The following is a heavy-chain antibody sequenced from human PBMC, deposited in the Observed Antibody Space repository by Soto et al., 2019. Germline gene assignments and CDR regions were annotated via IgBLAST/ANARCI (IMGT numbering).Heavy chain of an antibody. CDR3: ATATAYYDILTGYSDHRTTFDY. V-gene: IGHV4-59*01. Sequence: SETLSLTCTVSGGSISSYYWSWIRQPPGKGLEWIGYIYYSGSTNYNPSLKSRVTISVDTSKNQFSLKLSSVTAADTAVYYCATATAYYDILTGYSDHRTTFDYWGQGTLVTVSS. CDR1: GGSISSYY. CDR2: IYYSGST. D-gene: IGHD3-9*01. J-gene: IGHJ4*02.